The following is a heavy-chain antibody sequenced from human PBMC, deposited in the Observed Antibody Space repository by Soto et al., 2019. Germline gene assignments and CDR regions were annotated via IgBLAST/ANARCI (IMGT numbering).Heavy chain of an antibody. D-gene: IGHD3-3*01. V-gene: IGHV3-53*01. J-gene: IGHJ4*02. CDR1: GFTVSNNY. CDR3: ARGDGYNFWGC. Sequence: EVQLVESGGGLIQPGGSLRLSCAASGFTVSNNYLSWVRQAPGKGLEWVSVIYKSGDTYYAEPVRGRFTISRDNSQNTVYLQMNSLRVEDTAVYYCARGDGYNFWGCWGQGTLVTVSS. CDR2: IYKSGDT.